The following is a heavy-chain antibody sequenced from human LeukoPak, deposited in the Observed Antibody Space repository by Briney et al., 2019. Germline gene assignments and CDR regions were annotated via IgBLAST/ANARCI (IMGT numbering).Heavy chain of an antibody. CDR3: AKDRGYDFWSGYEHDAFDI. CDR2: ISTSSSYI. CDR1: GFTFSSHS. J-gene: IGHJ3*02. V-gene: IGHV3-21*04. D-gene: IGHD3-3*01. Sequence: PGRSLRLSCAASGFTFSSHSMNWVRQAPGKGLEWVSFISTSSSYIYYADSVKGWFTIWRDNSKNTLYLQMDSLISKGPAVNFCAKDRGYDFWSGYEHDAFDIWGQGRMDTVCS.